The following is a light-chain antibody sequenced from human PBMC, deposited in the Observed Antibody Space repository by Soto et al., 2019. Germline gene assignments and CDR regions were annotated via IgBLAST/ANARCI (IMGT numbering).Light chain of an antibody. Sequence: QSVLTQPPSVSGAPGQRVTISCTGSSSNIGAGYDVHWYQQRPGTAPKLLIYGNKNRPSGVPDRFSGSKSGTSASLAITGLQAEDEADYYCCSHAGGSPFYVFGTGTKLTVL. CDR3: CSHAGGSPFYV. V-gene: IGLV1-40*01. CDR2: GNK. CDR1: SSNIGAGYD. J-gene: IGLJ1*01.